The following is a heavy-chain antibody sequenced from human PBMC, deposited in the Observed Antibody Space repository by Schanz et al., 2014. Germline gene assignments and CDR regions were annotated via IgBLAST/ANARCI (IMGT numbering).Heavy chain of an antibody. CDR2: IGYLGDT. D-gene: IGHD2-2*01. V-gene: IGHV3-13*01. Sequence: EVQLVESGGGLVKPGGSLRLSCAASGFTLSNSDMHWVRQGTGKGLEWVSTIGYLGDTYYPDSVKGRFTISRDNSKNTLYLHMNTLRSEDTAVYYCAKDSTHIDIVLVPTAIDYWGQGTQVTVSS. J-gene: IGHJ4*02. CDR3: AKDSTHIDIVLVPTAIDY. CDR1: GFTLSNSD.